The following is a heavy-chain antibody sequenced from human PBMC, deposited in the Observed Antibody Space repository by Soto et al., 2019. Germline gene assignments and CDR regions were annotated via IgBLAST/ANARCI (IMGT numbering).Heavy chain of an antibody. D-gene: IGHD4-17*01. Sequence: QVQLVQSGAEVKKPGASVKVSCKASGYTFPSYDINWVRQATGLGLEWMGWMNPNSGKTGYAQNFQGRVTMTRNTSISTAYMELSSLRSEDTAVYYCAKSTNDYGDRHWGQGTLVTVSS. CDR2: MNPNSGKT. V-gene: IGHV1-8*01. CDR3: AKSTNDYGDRH. J-gene: IGHJ4*02. CDR1: GYTFPSYD.